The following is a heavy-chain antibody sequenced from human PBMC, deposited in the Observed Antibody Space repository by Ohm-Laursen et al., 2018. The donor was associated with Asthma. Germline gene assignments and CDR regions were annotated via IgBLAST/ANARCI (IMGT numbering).Heavy chain of an antibody. CDR1: KFTFSNYA. CDR3: AKVGLTYYNAMDV. V-gene: IGHV3-23*01. J-gene: IGHJ6*02. CDR2: ISSTGGSK. D-gene: IGHD4/OR15-4a*01. Sequence: GSLRLSCAASKFTFSNYAMNWVRQPPGKGLEWVSEISSTGGSKDYADSVKGRFTTSRDNSKSTMYLQMNSLRAEDTAVYYCAKVGLTYYNAMDVWGQGTTVTVSS.